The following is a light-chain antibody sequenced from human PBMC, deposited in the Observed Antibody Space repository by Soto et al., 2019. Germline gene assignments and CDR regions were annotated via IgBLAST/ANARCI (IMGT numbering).Light chain of an antibody. Sequence: SALTQPASVSGSPGQSITLSCTGTSSDVGDYNYVSWYQQHPGKAPKFMIYDVTIRPSGVSNRFSGSKSGNTASLTISGLQAEDEADYYCSSYTSSSRYVFGTGTKVTVL. CDR2: DVT. V-gene: IGLV2-14*01. CDR3: SSYTSSSRYV. J-gene: IGLJ1*01. CDR1: SSDVGDYNY.